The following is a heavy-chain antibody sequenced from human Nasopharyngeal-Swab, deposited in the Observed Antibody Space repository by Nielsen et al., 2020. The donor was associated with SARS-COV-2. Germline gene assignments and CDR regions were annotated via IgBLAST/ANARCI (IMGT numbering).Heavy chain of an antibody. CDR2: IYYSGST. Sequence: WIRQPPGKGLEWIGYIYYSGSTNYNPSLKSRVTMSVDTSKNQFSLKLSSVTAADTAVYYCARERMGGYFGGPQLGWVVDVWGKGTTVTASS. D-gene: IGHD2-15*01. V-gene: IGHV4-59*01. CDR3: ARERMGGYFGGPQLGWVVDV. J-gene: IGHJ6*04.